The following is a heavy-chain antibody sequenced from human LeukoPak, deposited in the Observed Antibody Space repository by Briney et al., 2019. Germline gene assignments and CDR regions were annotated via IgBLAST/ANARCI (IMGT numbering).Heavy chain of an antibody. D-gene: IGHD3-9*01. CDR1: GFTFDDYA. J-gene: IGHJ3*02. V-gene: IGHV3-9*01. Sequence: GGSLRLSCAASGFTFDDYAMHWVRQAPGKGLEWVSGISWNRGSIGYADSVKGRFTISRDNAKNSLYLQMNSLRAEDTALYYCAKGGWYDILTGYYKHDAFDIWGQGTMVTVSS. CDR2: ISWNRGSI. CDR3: AKGGWYDILTGYYKHDAFDI.